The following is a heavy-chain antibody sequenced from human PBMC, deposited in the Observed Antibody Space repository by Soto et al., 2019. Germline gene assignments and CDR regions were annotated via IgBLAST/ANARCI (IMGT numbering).Heavy chain of an antibody. CDR1: GYSFTGYY. D-gene: IGHD2-15*01. J-gene: IGHJ4*02. V-gene: IGHV1-2*02. CDR2: INPNSGGT. CDR3: ARGGSERVVLAALPELDS. Sequence: QVQLVQSGAEVKKPGASVKVSCKASGYSFTGYYMHWARRAPGQGLEWMGWINPNSGGTNFARKFQGRVTMTRDTSISTAYMDMISLRSDDTAVYYCARGGSERVVLAALPELDSWGQGTLVTVSS.